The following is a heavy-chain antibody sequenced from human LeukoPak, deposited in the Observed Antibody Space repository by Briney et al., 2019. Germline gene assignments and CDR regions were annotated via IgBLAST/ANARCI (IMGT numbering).Heavy chain of an antibody. CDR1: GYTFTGYY. CDR2: INPNSGGT. Sequence: GASVKVSCKASGYTFTGYYMHWVRRAPGQGLEWMGWINPNSGGTNYAQKFQGRVTMTRDTSISTAYMELSRLRSDDTAVYYCARRLLWFGELPDYWGQGTLVTVSS. V-gene: IGHV1-2*02. D-gene: IGHD3-10*01. CDR3: ARRLLWFGELPDY. J-gene: IGHJ4*02.